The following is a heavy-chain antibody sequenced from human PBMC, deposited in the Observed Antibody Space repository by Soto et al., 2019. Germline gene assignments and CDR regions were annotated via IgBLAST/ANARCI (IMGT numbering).Heavy chain of an antibody. Sequence: PGGSLRLSCTASGFTFSYYDMHWVRQTTGKRLEWVSIIGTAGDAYYPGSVKGRFTISRENGKNSLHLQMNSLRAGDTAVYYCARGTVKGYYYGMDVWGQGTTVTVSS. D-gene: IGHD1-1*01. CDR3: ARGTVKGYYYGMDV. CDR1: GFTFSYYD. J-gene: IGHJ6*02. V-gene: IGHV3-13*01. CDR2: IGTAGDA.